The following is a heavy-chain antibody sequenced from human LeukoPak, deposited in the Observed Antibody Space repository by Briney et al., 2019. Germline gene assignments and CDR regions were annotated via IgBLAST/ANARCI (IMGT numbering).Heavy chain of an antibody. D-gene: IGHD6-13*01. V-gene: IGHV3-30*02. Sequence: SGGSLRLPCAASGFTFSSYGMHWVRQAPGKGLEWVAFIRYDGSNKYYADSVKGRFTISRDNSKNTLYLQMNSLRAEDTAVYYCAKNPRYSSSWSPIDYWGQGTLDTVSS. J-gene: IGHJ4*02. CDR1: GFTFSSYG. CDR3: AKNPRYSSSWSPIDY. CDR2: IRYDGSNK.